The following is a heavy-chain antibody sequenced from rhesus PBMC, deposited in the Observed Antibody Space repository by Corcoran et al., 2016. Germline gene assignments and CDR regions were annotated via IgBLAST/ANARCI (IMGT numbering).Heavy chain of an antibody. CDR2: ISGSSGST. Sequence: QVQLQESGPGLVKPSETLSLTCAVSGGSVSSSNWWSWIRQPPGKGLEWIGYISGSSGSTYYNPSLKSRVTMSTDTSKHQFSLKLSAVTAADTAVYYCARVKGNYDPWGQGVLVTVSS. J-gene: IGHJ4*01. CDR1: GGSVSSSNW. V-gene: IGHV4-65*01. D-gene: IGHD4-17*01. CDR3: ARVKGNYDP.